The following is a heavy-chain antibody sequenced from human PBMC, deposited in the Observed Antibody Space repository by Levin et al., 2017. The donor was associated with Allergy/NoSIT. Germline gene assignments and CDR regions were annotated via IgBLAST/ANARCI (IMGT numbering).Heavy chain of an antibody. CDR3: ARSQRRQGCRGGDCDYFDY. CDR2: IFWDNDK. D-gene: IGHD2-21*02. CDR1: GFSLKTDGLA. V-gene: IGHV2-5*02. Sequence: SGPTLVKPTQTLALTCTFSGFSLKTDGLAVGWIRQPPGKAPEWLAIIFWDNDKRYSPSLKNRLILTKGTSEDQVVLIMTNMDPVDTATYFCARSQRRQGCRGGDCDYFDYWGQGTLVTVSS. J-gene: IGHJ4*02.